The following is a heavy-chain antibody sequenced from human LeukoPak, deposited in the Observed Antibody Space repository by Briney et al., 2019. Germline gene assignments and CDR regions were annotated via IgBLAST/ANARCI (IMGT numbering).Heavy chain of an antibody. D-gene: IGHD2-15*01. CDR1: GGSFSGYY. CDR2: INHSGST. Sequence: SETLSLTCAVYGGSFSGYYWSWIRQPPGKGLEWIGVINHSGSTNYNPSLKSRVTISVDTSKNQFSLKLSSVTAADTAVYYCARGIDCSSTSCLYCSGGSCYPYFDYWGQGTLVTVSS. J-gene: IGHJ4*02. CDR3: ARGIDCSSTSCLYCSGGSCYPYFDY. V-gene: IGHV4-34*01.